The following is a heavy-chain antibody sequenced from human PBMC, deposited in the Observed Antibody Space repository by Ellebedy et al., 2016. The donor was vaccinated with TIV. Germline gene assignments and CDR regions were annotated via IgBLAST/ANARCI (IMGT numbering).Heavy chain of an antibody. CDR3: TKARDGGGSVDY. CDR1: GVTVSSNH. J-gene: IGHJ4*02. Sequence: GESLKISCAAPGVTVSSNHMNWVRQAPGKGLEWVSVLQSGGTTHYADSVKGRFTISSDNSKNTLYLQMNSLRAEDTAVYYCTKARDGGGSVDYWGQGTLVTVSS. CDR2: LQSGGTT. D-gene: IGHD2-15*01. V-gene: IGHV3-66*01.